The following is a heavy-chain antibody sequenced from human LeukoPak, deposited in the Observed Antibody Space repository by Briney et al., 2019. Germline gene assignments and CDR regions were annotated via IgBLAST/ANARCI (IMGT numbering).Heavy chain of an antibody. CDR1: GFTFTNYG. Sequence: GGSLRLSCAASGFTFTNYGMNWVRQAPGKGLEWVSSISGSSSYIYYADSVKGRFTISRDNAKNSLYLQMNSLRAEDTAVYYCARRGYIVVVPAASYYYYYMDVWGKGTTVTVSS. V-gene: IGHV3-21*01. D-gene: IGHD2-2*01. CDR2: ISGSSSYI. CDR3: ARRGYIVVVPAASYYYYYMDV. J-gene: IGHJ6*03.